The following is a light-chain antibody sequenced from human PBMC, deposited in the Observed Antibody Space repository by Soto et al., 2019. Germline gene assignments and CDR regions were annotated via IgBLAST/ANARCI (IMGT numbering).Light chain of an antibody. V-gene: IGKV1-13*02. J-gene: IGKJ4*01. CDR2: DAS. Sequence: AIPLTQSPSSLSASVGDRVTITCRASQVINSELAWYQQKPGKAPNLLIYDASNLEGGVPSRFSGSGSGTDFTLTINNLQPEDSASYYCQQFNSHPLTFGGGTKVEIK. CDR1: QVINSE. CDR3: QQFNSHPLT.